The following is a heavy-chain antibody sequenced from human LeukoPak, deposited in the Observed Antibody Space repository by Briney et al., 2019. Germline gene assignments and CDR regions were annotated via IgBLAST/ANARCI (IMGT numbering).Heavy chain of an antibody. CDR2: INPNSGGT. CDR1: GYTFTGYY. V-gene: IGHV1-2*02. Sequence: ASVKVSCKASGYTFTGYYMHWVRQASGQGLEWMGWINPNSGGTNYAQKFQGRVTMTRDTSISTAYIELSRLRSDDTAVYYCARGSSAVALYYFDYWGQGTLVTVSS. D-gene: IGHD6-19*01. CDR3: ARGSSAVALYYFDY. J-gene: IGHJ4*02.